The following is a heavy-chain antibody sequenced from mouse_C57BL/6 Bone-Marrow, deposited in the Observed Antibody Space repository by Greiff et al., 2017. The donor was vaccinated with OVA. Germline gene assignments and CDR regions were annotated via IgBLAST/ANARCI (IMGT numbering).Heavy chain of an antibody. D-gene: IGHD1-1*01. CDR1: GFNIKDYY. J-gene: IGHJ2*01. CDR3: ASYYGSSTGIYFDY. Sequence: EVKLQESGAELVKPGASVKLSCTASGFNIKDYYMHWVKQRTEQGLEWIGRIDPEDGETKYAPKFQGKATITADTSSNTAYLQLSSLTSEDTAVYYCASYYGSSTGIYFDYWGQGTTLTVSS. CDR2: IDPEDGET. V-gene: IGHV14-2*01.